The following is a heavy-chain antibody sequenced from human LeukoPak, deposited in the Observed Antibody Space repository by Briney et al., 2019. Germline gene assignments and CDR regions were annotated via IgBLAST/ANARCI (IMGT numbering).Heavy chain of an antibody. CDR2: ISSSSSTI. CDR1: GFTFSSYS. V-gene: IGHV3-48*01. J-gene: IGHJ6*04. Sequence: PGGSLRLSCAASGFTFSSYSMNWVRQAPGKGLEWVSYISSSSSTIYYADSVKGRFTISRDNAKNSLYLQMNSLRAEDTAVYYCARERLTMVRTDVWGKGTTVTVSS. CDR3: ARERLTMVRTDV. D-gene: IGHD3-10*01.